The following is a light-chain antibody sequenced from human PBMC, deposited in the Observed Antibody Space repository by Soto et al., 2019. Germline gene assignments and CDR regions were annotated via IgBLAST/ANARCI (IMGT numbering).Light chain of an antibody. CDR1: QSVSTF. CDR2: DAS. CDR3: QQCSNWPPKWT. V-gene: IGKV3-11*01. Sequence: EVVLTQSPATLSLSPGERAALSCRASQSVSTFLAWYKQKPGQAPRLLIYDASNRATGIPARFSGSGSVTDFTLTISSREPEEFAVYYCQQCSNWPPKWTFGQGTKVEIK. J-gene: IGKJ1*01.